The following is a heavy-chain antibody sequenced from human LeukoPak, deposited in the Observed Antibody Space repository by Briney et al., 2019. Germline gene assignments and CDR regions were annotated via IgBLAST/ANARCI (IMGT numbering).Heavy chain of an antibody. CDR1: GFTFSNSS. CDR3: ARVGTTGYYYFYMDV. J-gene: IGHJ6*03. D-gene: IGHD2/OR15-2a*01. CDR2: ISSTSSTI. Sequence: GGSLRLSCVVSGFTFSNSSMNWVRQAPGKGLEWVSYISSTSSTIYYADSVKGRFTISRDNAKNSLYLQMNSLRAEDTAVYYCARVGTTGYYYFYMDVWGKGTTVTVSS. V-gene: IGHV3-48*04.